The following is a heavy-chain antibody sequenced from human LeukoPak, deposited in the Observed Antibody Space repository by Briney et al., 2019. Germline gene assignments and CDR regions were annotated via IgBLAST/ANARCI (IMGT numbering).Heavy chain of an antibody. Sequence: GRSLRLSCAASGLTFRNYGMHWVRQAPGKGLEWVALIYYDGSLKYYADSVKGRFTISKDNSKNTLYLEMNSLRVEDTAVYYCATSDPGIAVALWGQGTLVIVSA. V-gene: IGHV3-33*01. CDR3: ATSDPGIAVAL. D-gene: IGHD6-19*01. CDR1: GLTFRNYG. J-gene: IGHJ4*02. CDR2: IYYDGSLK.